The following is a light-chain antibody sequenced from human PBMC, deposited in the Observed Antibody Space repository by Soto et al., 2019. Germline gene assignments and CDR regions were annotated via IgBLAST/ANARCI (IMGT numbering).Light chain of an antibody. CDR1: QSISTY. CDR3: QHCYSTPHT. CDR2: AAS. J-gene: IGKJ4*01. V-gene: IGKV1-39*01. Sequence: DIQMTQSPSSLSASVGDRVTITCRASQSISTYLHWYQQKPGKAPNLLIYAASTLQSGVPSRFSGSGSGTDFTLTISSLQPEDFATYFCQHCYSTPHTFGGGTTVDIK.